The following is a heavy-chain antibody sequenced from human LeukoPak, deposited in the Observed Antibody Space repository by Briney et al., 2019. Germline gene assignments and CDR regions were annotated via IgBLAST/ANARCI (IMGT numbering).Heavy chain of an antibody. CDR1: GYSFTSYR. J-gene: IGHJ5*01. CDR2: IFPDDSDT. D-gene: IGHD6-19*01. CDR3: ARHSDITVADS. Sequence: PGESLKISCKGSGYSFTSYRIAWVRQMPGKGLEWMGIIFPDDSDTRYSPSFQGLVTISADKSISTAYLQWNSLKASDTAMYYCARHSDITVADSWGQGTLVTVSS. V-gene: IGHV5-51*01.